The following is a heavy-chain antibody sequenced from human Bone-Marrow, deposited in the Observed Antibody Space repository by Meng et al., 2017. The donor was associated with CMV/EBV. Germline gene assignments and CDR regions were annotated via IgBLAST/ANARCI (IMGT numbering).Heavy chain of an antibody. CDR1: GGSFSGYY. CDR3: ASGRYGSGNNWFDP. V-gene: IGHV4-34*01. D-gene: IGHD3-10*01. CDR2: INHSGST. Sequence: VYGGSFSGYYWSWIRQPTGKGLEWIGEINHSGSTNYNPSLKSRVTISVDTSKNQFSLKLSSVTAADTAVYYCASGRYGSGNNWFDPWGQGALVTVSS. J-gene: IGHJ5*02.